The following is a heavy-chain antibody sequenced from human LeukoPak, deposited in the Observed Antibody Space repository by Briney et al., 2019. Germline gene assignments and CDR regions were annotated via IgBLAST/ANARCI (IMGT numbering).Heavy chain of an antibody. CDR2: INHSGST. D-gene: IGHD4-11*01. J-gene: IGHJ4*02. Sequence: SETLSLTCAVYGGSFSGYYWSWIRQPPGKGLEWIGEINHSGSTNYNPSLKSRVTISVDTSKNQFSLKLSSVTAAGTAVYYCARRLRFRVTPIDYWGQGTLVTVSS. CDR3: ARRLRFRVTPIDY. CDR1: GGSFSGYY. V-gene: IGHV4-34*01.